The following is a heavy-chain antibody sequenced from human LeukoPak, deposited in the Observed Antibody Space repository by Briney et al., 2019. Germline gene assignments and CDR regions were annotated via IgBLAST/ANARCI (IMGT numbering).Heavy chain of an antibody. J-gene: IGHJ4*02. D-gene: IGHD5-18*01. CDR3: ASGYSYGYVGEDFDY. CDR2: IYPGDSDT. V-gene: IGHV5-51*01. CDR1: GYSFTSYW. Sequence: GESLKISCKGSGYSFTSYWIGWVRHMPGKGLEWMGIIYPGDSDTRYSPSFQGQVTISADKSISTAYLQWSSLKASDTAMYYCASGYSYGYVGEDFDYWGQGTLVTVSS.